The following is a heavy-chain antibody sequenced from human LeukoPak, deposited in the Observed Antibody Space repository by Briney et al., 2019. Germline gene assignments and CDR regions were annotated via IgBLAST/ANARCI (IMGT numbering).Heavy chain of an antibody. Sequence: GGSLRLSCAASGFTFSSYAMSWVRQAPGKGLEWVSAISGSGGSTYYADSAKGRFTISRDNSKNTLYLQMNSLRAEDTAVYYCAKAPQFGSGCYLIDYWGQGTLVTVSS. J-gene: IGHJ4*02. CDR2: ISGSGGST. CDR3: AKAPQFGSGCYLIDY. CDR1: GFTFSSYA. D-gene: IGHD3-10*01. V-gene: IGHV3-23*01.